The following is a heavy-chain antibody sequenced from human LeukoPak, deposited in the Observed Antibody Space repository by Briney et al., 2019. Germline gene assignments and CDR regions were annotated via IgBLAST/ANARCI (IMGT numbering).Heavy chain of an antibody. CDR3: ARSYCGGDCSNAEYFQH. Sequence: GGSLRLSCAASGFTFSSYGMHWVRQAPGKGLEWVANIKQDGSEKYYVDSVKGRFTISRDNAKNSLYLQMNSLRAEDTAVYYCARSYCGGDCSNAEYFQHWGQGTLVTVSS. D-gene: IGHD2-21*01. J-gene: IGHJ1*01. CDR1: GFTFSSYG. CDR2: IKQDGSEK. V-gene: IGHV3-7*01.